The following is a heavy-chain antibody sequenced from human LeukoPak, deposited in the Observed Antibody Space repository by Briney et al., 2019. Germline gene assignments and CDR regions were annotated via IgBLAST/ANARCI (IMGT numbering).Heavy chain of an antibody. CDR3: ARWGLRRDYDY. J-gene: IGHJ4*02. V-gene: IGHV4-34*01. Sequence: SETLSLTCAVYGGSFSGYYWSWIRQPPGKGLEWIGEINHSGSTNYNPSLKSRVTISVDTSKNQFSLKLSSVTAADTAVYYCARWGLRRDYDYWGQETLVTVSS. CDR1: GGSFSGYY. D-gene: IGHD1-26*01. CDR2: INHSGST.